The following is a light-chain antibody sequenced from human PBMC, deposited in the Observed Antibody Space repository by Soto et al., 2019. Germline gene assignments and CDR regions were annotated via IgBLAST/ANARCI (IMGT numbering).Light chain of an antibody. CDR2: DVS. V-gene: IGLV2-14*01. J-gene: IGLJ2*01. Sequence: QSALTQPSSVSGSPGQSITISCTGTSSDVGGYNYVSWYQQHPVKAPKLMIYDVSNRPSGVSNRFSGSKSGNTASLTISGIQAEDEADYYCRSYTSSSTVFGGGTKLTVL. CDR1: SSDVGGYNY. CDR3: RSYTSSSTV.